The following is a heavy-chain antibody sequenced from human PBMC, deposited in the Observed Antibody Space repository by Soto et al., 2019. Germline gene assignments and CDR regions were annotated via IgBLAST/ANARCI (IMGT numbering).Heavy chain of an antibody. J-gene: IGHJ6*03. D-gene: IGHD3-3*01. V-gene: IGHV3-21*01. CDR1: GFTFSSYS. CDR3: ARVDYFWSGYDSGGVYYYYYMDV. Sequence: GGSLRLSCAASGFTFSSYSMNWVRQAPGKGLEWVSSISSSSSYIYYADTVKGRFTISRDNAKNSLYLQMNSLRAEDTVVYYCARVDYFWSGYDSGGVYYYYYMDVWGKGTTVTVSS. CDR2: ISSSSSYI.